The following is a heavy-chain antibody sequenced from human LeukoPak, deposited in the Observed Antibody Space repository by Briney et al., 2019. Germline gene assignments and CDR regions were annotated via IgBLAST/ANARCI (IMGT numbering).Heavy chain of an antibody. CDR3: ARVDHLGDGMDV. V-gene: IGHV3-13*01. Sequence: GGSLRLSCAASGFTFSSYDMHWVRQATGKGLEWVSAIGTAGDTYYPGSVKGRFTISRENAKNSLYLQMNSLRAGDTAVYYCARVDHLGDGMDVWGQGTTVTVSS. CDR2: IGTAGDT. CDR1: GFTFSSYD. J-gene: IGHJ6*02. D-gene: IGHD3-16*01.